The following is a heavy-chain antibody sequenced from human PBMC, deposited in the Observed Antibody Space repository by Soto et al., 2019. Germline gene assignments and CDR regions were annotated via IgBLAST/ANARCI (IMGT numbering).Heavy chain of an antibody. Sequence: GESLKISCAGSGFTFSSYWMSWVRQAPGKGLEWVANVRRDGSEIYYVDSVKGRFTISRDNAKNSLYLQMNSLRAEDTAVYYCVRGYNYYFYWGQGTLVTVSS. J-gene: IGHJ4*01. D-gene: IGHD1-1*01. CDR1: GFTFSSYW. CDR2: VRRDGSEI. CDR3: VRGYNYYFY. V-gene: IGHV3-7*05.